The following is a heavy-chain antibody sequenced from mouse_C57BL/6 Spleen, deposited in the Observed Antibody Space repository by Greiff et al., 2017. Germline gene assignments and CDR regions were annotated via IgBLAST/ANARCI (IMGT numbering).Heavy chain of an antibody. D-gene: IGHD2-1*01. V-gene: IGHV5-17*01. J-gene: IGHJ4*01. Sequence: EVQRVESGGGLVKPGGSLKLSCAASGFTFSDSGMHWVRQAPEKGLEWVAYISSGSSTIYYADTVQGRFTISRDNAKNTLFLQMTSLRPETTAMYYCARRYGNWGYAMGYWGQGASVTVAS. CDR3: ARRYGNWGYAMGY. CDR1: GFTFSDSG. CDR2: ISSGSSTI.